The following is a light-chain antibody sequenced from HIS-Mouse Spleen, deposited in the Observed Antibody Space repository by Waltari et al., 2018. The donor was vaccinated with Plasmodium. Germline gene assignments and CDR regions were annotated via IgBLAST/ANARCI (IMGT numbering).Light chain of an antibody. Sequence: SYELTQPPSASVSPGQTARITCPGDALPKQYAYWYQQKSGQAPVLVIYEDSKRPSGIPERFSGSSSGTMATLTISGAQVEDEADYYCYSTDSSGNHRVFGGGTKLTVL. CDR1: ALPKQY. CDR3: YSTDSSGNHRV. CDR2: EDS. V-gene: IGLV3-10*01. J-gene: IGLJ3*02.